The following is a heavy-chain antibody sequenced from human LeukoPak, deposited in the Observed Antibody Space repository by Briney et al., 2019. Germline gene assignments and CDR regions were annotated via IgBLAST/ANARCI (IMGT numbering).Heavy chain of an antibody. CDR2: IYADGNT. CDR1: GFTFSSYA. D-gene: IGHD4-17*01. CDR3: ARDSYGDANFDS. Sequence: GGSLRLSCAASGFTFSSYAMSWVRQAPGRGLEWGSFIYADGNTYYADSVKGRFTISRDISKNAVYLQMNSLRAEDTAVYYCARDSYGDANFDSWGQGTLVTVSS. J-gene: IGHJ4*02. V-gene: IGHV3-23*03.